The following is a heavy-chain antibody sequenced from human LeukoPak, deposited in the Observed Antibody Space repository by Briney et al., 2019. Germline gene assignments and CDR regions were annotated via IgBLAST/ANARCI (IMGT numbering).Heavy chain of an antibody. CDR1: GYSFTSYW. D-gene: IGHD6-6*01. CDR2: IYPVDSDT. V-gene: IGHV5-51*01. J-gene: IGHJ3*02. CDR3: ASRGYSSSFDAFDI. Sequence: GESLKSSCKGSGYSFTSYWIGWVRHMPGKGLEWMGIIYPVDSDTRYSTSFQGKATISADKSISTAYLQWSSLKASDTAMYYCASRGYSSSFDAFDIWGQGTMVTVSS.